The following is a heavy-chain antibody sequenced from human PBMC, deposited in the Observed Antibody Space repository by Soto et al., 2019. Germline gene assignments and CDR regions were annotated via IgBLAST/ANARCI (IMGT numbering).Heavy chain of an antibody. CDR1: GGSISSSSYY. Sequence: PSETLSLTCTVSGGSISSSSYYWGWTRQPPGKGLEWIGSIYYSGSTYYNPSLKSRVTISVDTSKNQFSLKLSSVTAADTAVYYCARRESDYYYYGMDVWGQGTTVTVS. CDR3: ARRESDYYYYGMDV. V-gene: IGHV4-39*01. J-gene: IGHJ6*02. CDR2: IYYSGST.